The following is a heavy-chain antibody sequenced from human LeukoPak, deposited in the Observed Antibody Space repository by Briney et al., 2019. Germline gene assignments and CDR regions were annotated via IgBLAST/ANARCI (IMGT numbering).Heavy chain of an antibody. V-gene: IGHV4-38-2*02. CDR1: GYSISSGYY. CDR3: ARAQNYSFGY. CDR2: IYYSGST. D-gene: IGHD1-7*01. Sequence: SETLSLTCTVSGYSISSGYYWGWIRPPPGKGLEWIGSIYYSGSTYYNPSLKSRVTISVDTSKSQFSLKLSSVTAADTAVYYCARAQNYSFGYWGQGTLVTVSS. J-gene: IGHJ4*02.